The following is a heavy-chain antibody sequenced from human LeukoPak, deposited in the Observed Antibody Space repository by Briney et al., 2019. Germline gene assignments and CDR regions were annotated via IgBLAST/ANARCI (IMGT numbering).Heavy chain of an antibody. CDR3: ARGGDYSGWFDP. CDR2: IYYSGST. CDR1: GGSISSSSYY. V-gene: IGHV4-39*07. Sequence: PSETLSLTCTVSGGSISSSSYYWGWIRQPPGKGLEWIGSIYYSGSTYYNPSLKSRVTISVDTSKNQFSLKLSSVTAADTAVYYCARGGDYSGWFDPWGRGTLVTVSS. J-gene: IGHJ5*02. D-gene: IGHD1-26*01.